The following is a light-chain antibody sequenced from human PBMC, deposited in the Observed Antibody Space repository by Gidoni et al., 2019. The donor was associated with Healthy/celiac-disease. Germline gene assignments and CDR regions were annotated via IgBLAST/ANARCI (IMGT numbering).Light chain of an antibody. CDR2: AAS. CDR1: QSISSY. CDR3: QQSYSTPPT. J-gene: IGKJ4*01. V-gene: IGKV1-39*01. Sequence: DIQMTQSPSSLSASVGDRVTITCRASQSISSYINWYQQKPGKAPKLLIYAASSLQSGVPSRFSGRGSGTDFTLTISSLQPEDFATYYCQQSYSTPPTFGGGTKVEIK.